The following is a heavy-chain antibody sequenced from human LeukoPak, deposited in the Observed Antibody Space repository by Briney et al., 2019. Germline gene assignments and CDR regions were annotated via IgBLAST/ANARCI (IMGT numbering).Heavy chain of an antibody. Sequence: GGSLRLSCAASGFTFSSYGMHWVRQAPGKGLEWVAVISYDGSNKYYADSVKGRSTISRDNSKNTLYLQMNSLRAEDTAVYYCAKDKPLTYCSGGSCSLYYYYGMDVWGQGTTVTVSS. D-gene: IGHD2-15*01. CDR2: ISYDGSNK. CDR1: GFTFSSYG. CDR3: AKDKPLTYCSGGSCSLYYYYGMDV. J-gene: IGHJ6*02. V-gene: IGHV3-30*18.